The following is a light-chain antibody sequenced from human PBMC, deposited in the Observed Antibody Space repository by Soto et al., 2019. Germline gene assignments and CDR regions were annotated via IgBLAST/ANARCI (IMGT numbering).Light chain of an antibody. V-gene: IGKV1-39*01. CDR2: AAS. CDR1: QSISSY. J-gene: IGKJ4*01. Sequence: DLQMTQSPSSLSASVGDRVTITCRASQSISSYLNWYQQKPGKAPKLLIYAASSLQSGVPSRFSGSGSRTDFTLTISSLQPEDFATYYCQQSYSTLSLTFGGGTKVEIK. CDR3: QQSYSTLSLT.